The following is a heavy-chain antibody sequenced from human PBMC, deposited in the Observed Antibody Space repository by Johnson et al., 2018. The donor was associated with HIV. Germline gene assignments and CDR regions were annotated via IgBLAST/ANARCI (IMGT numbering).Heavy chain of an antibody. D-gene: IGHD2-15*01. CDR2: ISGSGGST. J-gene: IGHJ3*02. CDR1: GFTFSSYA. V-gene: IGHV3-23*04. Sequence: QLVEFGGGLVQPGGSLRLSCAASGFTFSSYAMSWVRQAPGKGLEWVSPISGSGGSTYYADSVKGRFTISRDNSKNTLYLQMNSLRAEDTAVYYCAKGRGYCSGGSCYFDAFDIWGQGTMVTVSS. CDR3: AKGRGYCSGGSCYFDAFDI.